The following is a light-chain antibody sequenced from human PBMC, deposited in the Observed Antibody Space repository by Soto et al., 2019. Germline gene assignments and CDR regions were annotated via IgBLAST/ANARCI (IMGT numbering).Light chain of an antibody. J-gene: IGKJ5*01. CDR1: QSVSSN. CDR2: GAS. Sequence: ELVMTQSPATLSVSPGERATLSCRASQSVSSNLAWYQQKPCQAHRLIIYGASTRATGIPARFSGSGSGTEFTPTISSLQSEDFTVYYGQQYKNWPAITFGQWTRLEIK. CDR3: QQYKNWPAIT. V-gene: IGKV3D-15*01.